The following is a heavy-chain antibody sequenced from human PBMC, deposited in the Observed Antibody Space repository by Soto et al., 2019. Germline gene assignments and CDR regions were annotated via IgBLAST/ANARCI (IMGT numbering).Heavy chain of an antibody. CDR1: GYIFTSYW. CDR3: ARQRYCSSTSCYTVDY. CDR2: IYPGDSNT. Sequence: GESLKISCRGSGYIFTSYWIGWVRQMPGKGLEWMGIIYPGDSNTRYSPSFQGQVTISADKSIWTAYLQWSSLKASDTAMYYCARQRYCSSTSCYTVDYWGQGTLVTVSS. D-gene: IGHD2-2*02. J-gene: IGHJ4*02. V-gene: IGHV5-51*01.